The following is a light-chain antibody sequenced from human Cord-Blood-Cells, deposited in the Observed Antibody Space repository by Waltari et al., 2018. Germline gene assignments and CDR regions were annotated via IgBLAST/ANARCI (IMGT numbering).Light chain of an antibody. CDR3: QALDSSTAV. J-gene: IGLJ3*02. CDR2: QDS. CDR1: KLGDKY. Sequence: SYELTQPPSVSVSPGQTASITCSGDKLGDKYACWYQQKPGQSPVLVIYQDSKRPSGIPGRFPGSNSGKQATLNLRRAQAMGEAGYYWQALDSSTAVFGRGTKPTVL. V-gene: IGLV3-1*01.